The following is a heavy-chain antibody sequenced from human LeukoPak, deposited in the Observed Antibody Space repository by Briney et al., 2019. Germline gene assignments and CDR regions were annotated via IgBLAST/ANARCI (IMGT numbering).Heavy chain of an antibody. V-gene: IGHV3-15*01. D-gene: IGHD2-15*01. CDR2: IKSKTDGGTT. J-gene: IGHJ4*02. CDR1: GFTFTNAW. CDR3: TTVGCSGSCYSDY. Sequence: GGSLRLSCAASGFTFTNAWMIWVRRAPGKGLEWVGRIKSKTDGGTTDYAAPVKGRFTISRDDSKNTLYLQMNSLKTEDTAVYYCTTVGCSGSCYSDYWGQGTLVTVSS.